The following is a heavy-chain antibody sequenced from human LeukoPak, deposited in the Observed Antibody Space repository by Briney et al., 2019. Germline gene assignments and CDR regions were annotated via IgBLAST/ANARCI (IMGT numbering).Heavy chain of an antibody. CDR2: ISSSSSTI. Sequence: GSLRLSCAASGFTFSSYSMDWVRRAPGKGLEWVSYISSSSSTIYYADSVKGRFTISRDNSKNTLYLQMNSLRAEDTAVYYCAITLNPPDYWGQGTLVTVSS. V-gene: IGHV3-48*01. CDR1: GFTFSSYS. CDR3: AITLNPPDY. J-gene: IGHJ4*02.